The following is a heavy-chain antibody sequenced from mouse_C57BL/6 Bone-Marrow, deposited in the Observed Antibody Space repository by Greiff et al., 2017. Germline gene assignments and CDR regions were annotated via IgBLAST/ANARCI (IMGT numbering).Heavy chain of an antibody. CDR1: GYTFTSYG. V-gene: IGHV1-81*01. CDR3: ARSCGYHWYFDV. CDR2: IYPRSGNT. J-gene: IGHJ1*03. D-gene: IGHD2-2*01. Sequence: QVQLQQSGAELARPGASVKLSCKASGYTFTSYGISWVKQSTGQGLEWIGEIYPRSGNTYYNEKFKGKATLTADKSSSTAYMELRSLTSEDSAVYFCARSCGYHWYFDVWGTGTTVTVSS.